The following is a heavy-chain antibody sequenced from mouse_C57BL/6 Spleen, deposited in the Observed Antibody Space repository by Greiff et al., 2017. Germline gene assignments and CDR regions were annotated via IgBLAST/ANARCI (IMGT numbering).Heavy chain of an antibody. CDR2: IDPSDSYT. D-gene: IGHD4-1*01. Sequence: QVQLQQPGAELVMPGASVKLSCKASGYTFTSYWMHWVQQRPGQGLEWIGEIDPSDSYTNYNQKFKGKSTLTVDKSSSTAYMQLSSLTSEDSAVYYCARRGLTVYFDYWGQGTTLTVSS. V-gene: IGHV1-69*01. CDR3: ARRGLTVYFDY. J-gene: IGHJ2*01. CDR1: GYTFTSYW.